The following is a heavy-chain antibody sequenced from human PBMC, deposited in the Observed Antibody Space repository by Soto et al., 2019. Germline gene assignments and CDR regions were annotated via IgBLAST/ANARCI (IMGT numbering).Heavy chain of an antibody. Sequence: QVQLVQSGIEVKNPGASVKVSCKASGYAFTSFGISWVRQAPGQELEWMGWTVANNGYTKYAQNLQGRVTLITDTSTSTAYMELRSLMYDDTAVYYCARCSGGTCYASYAFDIWGQGTMVTVSS. J-gene: IGHJ3*02. D-gene: IGHD2-15*01. CDR1: GYAFTSFG. CDR2: TVANNGYT. CDR3: ARCSGGTCYASYAFDI. V-gene: IGHV1-18*01.